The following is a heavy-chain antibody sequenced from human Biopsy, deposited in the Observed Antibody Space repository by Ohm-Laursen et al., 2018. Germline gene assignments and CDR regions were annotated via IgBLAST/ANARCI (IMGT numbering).Heavy chain of an antibody. J-gene: IGHJ6*02. CDR2: IYYSGST. D-gene: IGHD2/OR15-2a*01. V-gene: IGHV4-59*01. Sequence: VTLSLTCPVSGGSISSDYWSWIRQTPGKGLEWIGYIYYSGSTNYNPSLKSRVTISVDTSKNQFSLRLNSVTAADTAVYYCARATNSTGWPYYYFYGMDVWGQGTTVTVSS. CDR1: GGSISSDY. CDR3: ARATNSTGWPYYYFYGMDV.